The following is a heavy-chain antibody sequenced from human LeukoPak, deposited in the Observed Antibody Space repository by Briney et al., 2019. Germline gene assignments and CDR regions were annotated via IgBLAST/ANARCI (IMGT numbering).Heavy chain of an antibody. D-gene: IGHD3-10*01. CDR1: GGSISSSSYY. V-gene: IGHV4-61*01. Sequence: SETLSLTCTVSGGSISSSSYYWSWIRQPPGKGLECIGYILYSGDIRYNPSLKSRVTISVDTSKNQFSLKLSSVTAADTAIYYCASLNYHGSGSPFDYWGQGMLVTVSS. CDR2: ILYSGDI. J-gene: IGHJ4*02. CDR3: ASLNYHGSGSPFDY.